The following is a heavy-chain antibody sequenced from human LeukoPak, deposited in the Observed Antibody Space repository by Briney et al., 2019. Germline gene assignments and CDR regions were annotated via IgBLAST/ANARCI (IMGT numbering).Heavy chain of an antibody. CDR1: GGSISNSRYY. J-gene: IGHJ4*02. D-gene: IGHD2/OR15-2a*01. CDR3: AREGNSGQERPFDH. CDR2: INYSGNT. V-gene: IGHV4-61*01. Sequence: SETLSLTCTVSGGSISNSRYYWSWIRQPPGKGLEWIGYINYSGNTNYNPSLKSRVTISVDTSKNQFSLQLSSVTPEDTAIYYCAREGNSGQERPFDHWGQGTLVTVSS.